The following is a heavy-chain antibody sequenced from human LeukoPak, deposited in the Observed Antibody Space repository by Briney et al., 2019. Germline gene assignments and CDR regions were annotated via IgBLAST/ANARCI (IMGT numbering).Heavy chain of an antibody. D-gene: IGHD4-17*01. CDR3: ARGIESYGDYGY. J-gene: IGHJ4*02. CDR2: MYNSGST. Sequence: SETLPLTCTVSGGSISGSYWSWIRQPPGKGLEWIAYMYNSGSTNYNPSLKSRVTISIDTSKNQFSLKLSSLTAADTAIYYCARGIESYGDYGYWGQGILVTVSS. CDR1: GGSISGSY. V-gene: IGHV4-59*01.